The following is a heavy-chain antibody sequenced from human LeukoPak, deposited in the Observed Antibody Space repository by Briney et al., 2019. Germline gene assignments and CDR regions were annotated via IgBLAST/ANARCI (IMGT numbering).Heavy chain of an antibody. Sequence: PSETLSLTCTVSGGSISSYYWSWIRQPAGKGLEWIGRIYTSGSTNYNPSLKSRVTMSVDTSKNQFSLKLSSVTAADTAVYYCARDSRRCSSSWYDNDNWFDPWGQGTLVTVSS. V-gene: IGHV4-4*07. CDR2: IYTSGST. CDR3: ARDSRRCSSSWYDNDNWFDP. J-gene: IGHJ5*02. CDR1: GGSISSYY. D-gene: IGHD6-13*01.